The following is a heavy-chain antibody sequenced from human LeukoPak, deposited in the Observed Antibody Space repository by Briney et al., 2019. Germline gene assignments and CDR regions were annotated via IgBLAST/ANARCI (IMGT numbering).Heavy chain of an antibody. CDR1: GFTFSSYE. Sequence: GGSLRLSCAASGFTFSSYEMNWVRQAPGKGLEWVSYISSSGSTIYYADSVKGRFTISRDNAENSLYLQMNSLRAEDTAVYYCAICGDVVVPAAMDYWGQGTLVTVSS. D-gene: IGHD2-2*01. J-gene: IGHJ4*02. CDR2: ISSSGSTI. V-gene: IGHV3-48*03. CDR3: AICGDVVVPAAMDY.